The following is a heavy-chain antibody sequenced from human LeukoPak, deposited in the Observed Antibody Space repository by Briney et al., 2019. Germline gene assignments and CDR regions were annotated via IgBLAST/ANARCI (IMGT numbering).Heavy chain of an antibody. Sequence: PGGSLRLSCAASGFPFSAYWMHWVRQAPGKGLVWVSTINTDGSVTTHADSVKGRFTISRDNAKNSLYLQMHSLRAEDTAVYYCARDYREQWLLRSIDYWGQGTLVTVSS. CDR2: INTDGSVT. CDR1: GFPFSAYW. J-gene: IGHJ4*02. D-gene: IGHD6-19*01. CDR3: ARDYREQWLLRSIDY. V-gene: IGHV3-74*03.